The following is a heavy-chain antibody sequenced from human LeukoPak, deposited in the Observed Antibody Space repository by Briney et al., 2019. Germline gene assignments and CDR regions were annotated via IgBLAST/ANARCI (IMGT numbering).Heavy chain of an antibody. CDR3: ANPRTYYGMDV. Sequence: GGSLRLSCAASGFTFDDDAMHWVRQAPGKGLEWVSAISGSGGSTYYADSVKGRFTISRDNSKNTLYLQMNSLRAEDTAVYYCANPRTYYGMDVWGQGTTVTVSS. J-gene: IGHJ6*02. V-gene: IGHV3-23*01. CDR1: GFTFDDDA. CDR2: ISGSGGST.